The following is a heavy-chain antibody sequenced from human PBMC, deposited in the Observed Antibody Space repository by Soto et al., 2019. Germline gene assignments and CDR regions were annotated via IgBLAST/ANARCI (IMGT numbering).Heavy chain of an antibody. Sequence: PSESLSLTCAVYGGSFSGYYWSWIRQPPGKGLEWIGEISHSGSTNYNPSLKSRVTISVDTSKNQFSLKLSSVTAADTAVYYCAVNTIYNFYYWGQGTLVTVSS. J-gene: IGHJ4*02. CDR3: AVNTIYNFYY. CDR1: GGSFSGYY. V-gene: IGHV4-34*01. CDR2: ISHSGST. D-gene: IGHD3-3*01.